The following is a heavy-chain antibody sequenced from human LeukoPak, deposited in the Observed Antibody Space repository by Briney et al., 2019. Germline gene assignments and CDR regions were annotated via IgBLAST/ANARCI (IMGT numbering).Heavy chain of an antibody. D-gene: IGHD2-2*02. V-gene: IGHV4-34*01. CDR2: INHSGST. J-gene: IGHJ6*03. CDR3: ATHCSSTSCYNLGSYYYYMDV. Sequence: SETLSLTCAVYGGSFSGYYWSWIRQPPGKGLEWIGEINHSGSTYYNPSLKSRVTISVDTSKNQFSLKLSSETAADTAVYYCATHCSSTSCYNLGSYYYYMDVWGKGTTVTVSS. CDR1: GGSFSGYY.